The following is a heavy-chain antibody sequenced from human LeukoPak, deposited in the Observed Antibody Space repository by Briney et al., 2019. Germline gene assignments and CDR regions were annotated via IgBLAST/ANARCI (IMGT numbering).Heavy chain of an antibody. CDR1: GYTFTSYY. CDR3: ALDYDYVWGSYRYLGWFDP. D-gene: IGHD3-16*02. Sequence: ASVKVSCKASGYTFTSYYMHWVRQAPGQGLEWMGIINPSGGSTSCAQMFQGRVTMTRDTSTSTVYMELSSLRSEDTAVYYCALDYDYVWGSYRYLGWFDPWGQGTLVTVSS. J-gene: IGHJ5*02. CDR2: INPSGGST. V-gene: IGHV1-46*01.